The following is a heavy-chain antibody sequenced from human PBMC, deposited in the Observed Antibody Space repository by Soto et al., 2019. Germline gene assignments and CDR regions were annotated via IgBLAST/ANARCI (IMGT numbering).Heavy chain of an antibody. V-gene: IGHV1-58*01. CDR3: AAVRRDCRNSVCVYDFDY. J-gene: IGHJ4*02. Sequence: GASVKVSCKASGFTFTSSAVQWVRQARGQRLEWIGWIVVGSGNTNYAQKFQERVTITRDMSTSTVYMELSSLRSEDTAMYYCAAVRRDCRNSVCVYDFDYWGQGTLFTVTS. D-gene: IGHD2-8*01. CDR1: GFTFTSSA. CDR2: IVVGSGNT.